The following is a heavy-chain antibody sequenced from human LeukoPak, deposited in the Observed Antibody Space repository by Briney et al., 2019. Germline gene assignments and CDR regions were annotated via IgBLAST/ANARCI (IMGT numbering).Heavy chain of an antibody. Sequence: SETLSLTCTVSGGSISNYCWSWIRQPAGKGLEWIGRIYTGVTSYYNPSLKSRVTMSFDTSKNQFSLNLTSVTAADTAVYYCARDRIDGTWDAFDIWGQGTMVTVSS. V-gene: IGHV4-4*07. CDR1: GGSISNYC. CDR2: IYTGVTS. J-gene: IGHJ3*02. CDR3: ARDRIDGTWDAFDI. D-gene: IGHD1-26*01.